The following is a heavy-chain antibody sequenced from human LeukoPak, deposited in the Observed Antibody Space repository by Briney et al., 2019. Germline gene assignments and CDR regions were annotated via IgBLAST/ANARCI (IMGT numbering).Heavy chain of an antibody. V-gene: IGHV3-48*04. CDR3: ARVLYGSGAY. CDR1: GSTLSSYS. CDR2: ISSSSRTI. J-gene: IGHJ4*02. Sequence: GGSLRLSCAASGSTLSSYSMNWVRQAPGKGLEWLSYISSSSRTIYYADSVKGRFTISRDNAKNSLFLQINSLRAEDTAVYYCARVLYGSGAYWGQGTLVTVSS. D-gene: IGHD3-10*01.